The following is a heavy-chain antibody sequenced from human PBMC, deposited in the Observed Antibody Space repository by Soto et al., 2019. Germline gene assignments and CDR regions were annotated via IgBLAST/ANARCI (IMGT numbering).Heavy chain of an antibody. Sequence: GSLRLSCAASGFTFSDYYMTWIRQAPGEGLEWVSYISTTSDYTNYADSVKGRFTISRDNAKNSLYLQMNSLRAEDTAVYYCARDRDLTSSWSFDYWGQGTLVTVSS. D-gene: IGHD6-13*01. CDR1: GFTFSDYY. CDR3: ARDRDLTSSWSFDY. J-gene: IGHJ4*02. V-gene: IGHV3-11*06. CDR2: ISTTSDYT.